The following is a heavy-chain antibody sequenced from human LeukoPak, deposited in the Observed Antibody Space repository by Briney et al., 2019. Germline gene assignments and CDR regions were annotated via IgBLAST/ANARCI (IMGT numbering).Heavy chain of an antibody. CDR2: ISGAGDNT. CDR3: AKDYSVSNWCFDL. J-gene: IGHJ2*01. Sequence: GGSLRLSCTASGFIFRNYAMSWVRQAPGKGLEWVSTISGAGDNTNYADSVTVRFTISRDNSKNTLYVQMNSLRAEDTAVYYCAKDYSVSNWCFDLWGRGTLVTVSS. D-gene: IGHD5/OR15-5a*01. V-gene: IGHV3-23*01. CDR1: GFIFRNYA.